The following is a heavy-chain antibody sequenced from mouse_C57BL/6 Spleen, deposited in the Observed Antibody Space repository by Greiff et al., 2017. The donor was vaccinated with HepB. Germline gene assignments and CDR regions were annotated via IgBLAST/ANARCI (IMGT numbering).Heavy chain of an antibody. CDR2: ISGGGGNT. V-gene: IGHV5-9*01. J-gene: IGHJ2*01. CDR1: GFTFSSYT. D-gene: IGHD4-1*01. CDR3: ARHGLDWYYFDY. Sequence: EVKLVESGGGLVKPGGSLKLSCAASGFTFSSYTMSWVRQTPEKRLEWVATISGGGGNTYYPDSVKGRFTISRDNAKNTPYLQMSSLRSEDTALYYCARHGLDWYYFDYWGQGTTLTVSS.